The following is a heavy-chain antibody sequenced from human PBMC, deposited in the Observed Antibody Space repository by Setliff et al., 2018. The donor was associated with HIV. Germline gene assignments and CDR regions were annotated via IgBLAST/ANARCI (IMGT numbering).Heavy chain of an antibody. CDR3: ARGTKFVWGRWFDP. CDR2: INHSGST. Sequence: SETRSLTCVVYGGSFTSYYWSWIRQPPGKGLECIGEINHSGSTNYNPSLKSRVTISVDTSKNQFSLRLTSVTAADTAVYYCARGTKFVWGRWFDPWGQGTLVTVS. CDR1: GGSFTSYY. J-gene: IGHJ5*02. V-gene: IGHV4-34*01. D-gene: IGHD3-16*01.